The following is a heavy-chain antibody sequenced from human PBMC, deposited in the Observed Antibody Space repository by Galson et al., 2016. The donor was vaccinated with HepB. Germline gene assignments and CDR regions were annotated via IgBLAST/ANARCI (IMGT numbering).Heavy chain of an antibody. CDR3: ATQLYLIIVPGTFDS. CDR2: ISNTGKTI. CDR1: GLPFSDSY. Sequence: SLRLSCAASGLPFSDSYMSWIRQAPGKGLEWISYISNTGKTIYYADSVKGRFTISRDNAKNSVYLQMNTLRGDDTAVYYCATQLYLIIVPGTFDSWGQGTLVTVSS. D-gene: IGHD2/OR15-2a*01. V-gene: IGHV3-11*01. J-gene: IGHJ4*02.